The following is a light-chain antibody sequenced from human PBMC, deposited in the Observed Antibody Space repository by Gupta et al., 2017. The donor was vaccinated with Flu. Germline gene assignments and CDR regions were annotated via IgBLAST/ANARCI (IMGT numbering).Light chain of an antibody. Sequence: TSSNVGGYHFVSWYQHNPGKAPKFIITDVSQRPPGVPERFSGSKAGNTAFLTVSGLQAEDEAYYYCSSYAGTNSVAFGGGTKLTVL. CDR2: DVS. V-gene: IGLV2-8*01. CDR3: SSYAGTNSVA. J-gene: IGLJ2*01. CDR1: SSNVGGYHF.